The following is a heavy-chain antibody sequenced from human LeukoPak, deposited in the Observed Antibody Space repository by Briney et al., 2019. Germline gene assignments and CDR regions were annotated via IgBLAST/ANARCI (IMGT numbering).Heavy chain of an antibody. Sequence: GGSLRLSCAASGLTFSGYWMSWVRQAPGKGLEWVANIKQDGSEKYYVDSVKGRFTISRDNAKNSLYLQMNSLRAEDTAVYYCASCPGWDWFDPWGQGTLVTVSS. CDR1: GLTFSGYW. V-gene: IGHV3-7*01. CDR3: ASCPGWDWFDP. D-gene: IGHD1-26*01. CDR2: IKQDGSEK. J-gene: IGHJ5*02.